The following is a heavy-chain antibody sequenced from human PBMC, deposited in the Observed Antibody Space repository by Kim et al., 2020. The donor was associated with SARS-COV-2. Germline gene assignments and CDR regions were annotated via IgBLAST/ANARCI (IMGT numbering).Heavy chain of an antibody. CDR3: ARGRASGSSYDY. J-gene: IGHJ4*02. CDR1: GGSFSGYY. D-gene: IGHD1-26*01. V-gene: IGHV4-34*01. CDR2: INHSGST. Sequence: SETLSLTCAVYGGSFSGYYWSWIRQPPGKGLEWIGEINHSGSTNYNPSLKSRVTISVDTSKNQFSLKLSSVTSADTAVYYCARGRASGSSYDYWGQGTLVTVSS.